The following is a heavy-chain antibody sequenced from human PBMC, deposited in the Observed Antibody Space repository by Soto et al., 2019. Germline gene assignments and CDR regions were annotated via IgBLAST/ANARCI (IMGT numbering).Heavy chain of an antibody. Sequence: GGSLRLSCTAPTFTFGDYVMTWFRQAPGKGLEWVGFIRDKDYGGTTEYAASVKGRFTISRDDSKKIAYLQMNSLKTEDTAVYYCTAHYYGAGGVDSWGQGTLVTVSS. CDR2: IRDKDYGGTT. CDR1: TFTFGDYV. J-gene: IGHJ4*02. D-gene: IGHD3-10*01. CDR3: TAHYYGAGGVDS. V-gene: IGHV3-49*03.